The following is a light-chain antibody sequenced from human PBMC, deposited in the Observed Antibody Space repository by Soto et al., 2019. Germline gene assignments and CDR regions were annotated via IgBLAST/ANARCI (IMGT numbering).Light chain of an antibody. CDR1: STDVGSSNL. J-gene: IGLJ1*01. CDR3: CSYASGGTYV. V-gene: IGLV2-23*01. CDR2: EAI. Sequence: QSALTQPASVSGSPGQSITISCTGTSTDVGSSNLVSWYQQHPGKAPKLIIFEAINRPSGISDRFSGSKSGNTASLTISGLQAEDEASYYCCSYASGGTYVFGPGTKLTVL.